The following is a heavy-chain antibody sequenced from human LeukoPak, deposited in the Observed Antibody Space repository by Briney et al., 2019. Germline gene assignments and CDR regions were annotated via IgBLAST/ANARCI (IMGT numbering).Heavy chain of an antibody. CDR2: TYSGGST. D-gene: IGHD6-6*01. CDR3: AGSRSSGGFDY. J-gene: IGHJ4*02. CDR1: GFTVRSSY. V-gene: IGHV3-66*02. Sequence: GGSLRLSCAASGFTVRSSYMTWVRQAPGTGLEWVSITYSGGSTYYADSVKGRFTISRDSSKDTLYLQMNTLRPEDTAVYYCAGSRSSGGFDYWGQGTLVTVSS.